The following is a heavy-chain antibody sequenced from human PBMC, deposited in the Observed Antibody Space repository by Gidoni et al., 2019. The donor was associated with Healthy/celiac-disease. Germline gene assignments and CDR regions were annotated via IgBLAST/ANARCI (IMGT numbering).Heavy chain of an antibody. Sequence: QLQLQESGPGLVKPSETLSLTCTVSGGSISSSSYYWGWIRQPPGKGLEWIGSIYYSGSTYYNPSLKSRVTISVDTSKNQFSLKLSSVTAADTAVYYCARGIAVAGTEPFDYWGQGTLVTVSS. CDR1: GGSISSSSYY. D-gene: IGHD6-19*01. CDR2: IYYSGST. V-gene: IGHV4-39*01. J-gene: IGHJ4*02. CDR3: ARGIAVAGTEPFDY.